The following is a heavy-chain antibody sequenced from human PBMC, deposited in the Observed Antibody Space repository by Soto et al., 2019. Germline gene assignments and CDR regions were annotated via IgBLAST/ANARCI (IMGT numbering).Heavy chain of an antibody. CDR2: IYSGGDT. CDR3: ARYCTSTSCPTAGGGMDV. D-gene: IGHD2-2*01. V-gene: IGHV3-53*02. J-gene: IGHJ6*02. Sequence: EVQLVETGGGLIQPGGSLRLSCAASGFTVSSNYMTWVRQAPGKGLESVSGIYSGGDTYYADSVKGRFTISRDNSKNTLYLQMRGRRAEDTAGYYCARYCTSTSCPTAGGGMDVWGQGTTVTVSS. CDR1: GFTVSSNY.